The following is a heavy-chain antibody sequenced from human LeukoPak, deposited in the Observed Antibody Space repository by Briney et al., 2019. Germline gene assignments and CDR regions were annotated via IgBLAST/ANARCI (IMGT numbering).Heavy chain of an antibody. CDR1: GFTFSSYS. J-gene: IGHJ6*03. Sequence: GGSLRLSCAASGFTFSSYSMNWVRQAPGKGLEWVSSISSRSSYIYYADSVKGRFTISRDNAKNSLYLQMNSLRAEDTAVYYCARSPSSYMDVWGKGTTVTVSS. CDR3: ARSPSSYMDV. CDR2: ISSRSSYI. D-gene: IGHD6-6*01. V-gene: IGHV3-21*04.